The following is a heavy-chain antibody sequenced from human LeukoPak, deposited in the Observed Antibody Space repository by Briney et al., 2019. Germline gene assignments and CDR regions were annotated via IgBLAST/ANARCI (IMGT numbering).Heavy chain of an antibody. J-gene: IGHJ2*01. D-gene: IGHD2-21*01. CDR3: AREHILPTYPSSYWYFDL. CDR2: IYYSGST. V-gene: IGHV4-30-4*01. Sequence: PSETLSLTCTVSGGSISSGDYYWSWIRQPPGKGLEWIGYIYYSGSTYYNPSPKSRVTISVDTSKNQFSLKLSSVTAADTAVYYCAREHILPTYPSSYWYFDLWGRGTLVTVSS. CDR1: GGSISSGDYY.